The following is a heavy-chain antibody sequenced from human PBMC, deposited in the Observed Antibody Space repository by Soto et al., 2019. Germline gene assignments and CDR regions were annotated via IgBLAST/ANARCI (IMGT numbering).Heavy chain of an antibody. D-gene: IGHD3-22*01. J-gene: IGHJ3*01. V-gene: IGHV3-53*04. CDR3: ARVTDYYDNIS. CDR2: IYSGGST. Sequence: EVQLVESGGGLVQPGGSLRLSCAASGFTVSSNYMSWVRQAPGKGLEWVSVIYSGGSTYYADSVKGRFTISRHNSKNTLYLQMNSLRAEDTAVYYGARVTDYYDNISWGQGTMVTVSS. CDR1: GFTVSSNY.